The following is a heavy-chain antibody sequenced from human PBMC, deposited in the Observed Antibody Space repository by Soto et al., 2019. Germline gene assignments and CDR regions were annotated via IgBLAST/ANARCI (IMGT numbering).Heavy chain of an antibody. CDR3: ARCDLSYSYYYYYGMDV. CDR2: MNPNSGNT. CDR1: GYTFTSYY. J-gene: IGHJ6*02. Sequence: ASVKVSCKDSGYTFTSYYINWVQQATGQGLEWMGWMNPNSGNTGYAQKFQGRVTMTRNTSISTAYMELSSLRSEDTAVYYCARCDLSYSYYYYYGMDVWGQGTTVTVSS. D-gene: IGHD1-26*01. V-gene: IGHV1-8*01.